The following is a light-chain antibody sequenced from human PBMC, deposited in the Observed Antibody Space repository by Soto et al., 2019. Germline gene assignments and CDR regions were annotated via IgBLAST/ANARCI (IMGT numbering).Light chain of an antibody. CDR1: QSVSSY. J-gene: IGKJ1*01. CDR3: QQRSNWPPTWT. V-gene: IGKV3-11*01. CDR2: DAS. Sequence: IVLTHSPATLSFSPGEIAALSCRAVQSVSSYLAWYQQKPGQAPRLLIYDASNRATGIPARFSGSGSGTDSTLTISSLEPEDFAVYYCQQRSNWPPTWTFGQGTKVDIK.